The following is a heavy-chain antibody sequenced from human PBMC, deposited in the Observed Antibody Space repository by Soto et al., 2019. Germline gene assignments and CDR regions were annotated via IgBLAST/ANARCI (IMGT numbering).Heavy chain of an antibody. CDR3: TTEGWLQFARRLDDY. CDR1: GFTFSNAW. Sequence: GGSLRLSCAASGFTFSNAWMNWVRQAPGKGLEWVGRIKSKTDGGTTDYAAPVKGRFTISRDDSKNTLYLQMNSLKTEDTAVYYCTTEGWLQFARRLDDYWGQGTLVTVS. D-gene: IGHD5-12*01. CDR2: IKSKTDGGTT. V-gene: IGHV3-15*07. J-gene: IGHJ4*02.